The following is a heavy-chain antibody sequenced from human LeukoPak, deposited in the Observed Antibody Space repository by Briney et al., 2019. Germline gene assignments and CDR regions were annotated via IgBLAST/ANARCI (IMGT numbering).Heavy chain of an antibody. D-gene: IGHD6-13*01. CDR2: INPTSGGT. CDR3: AAGGSSSQSDEFFQH. V-gene: IGHV1-2*06. Sequence: SSVKVSCKASGYTFIDYYMHWLRQAPGQGLAWMGRINPTSGGTNDAKKFQGRVNMRSDTSISTAYMELNRLRSDDTAVYYCAAGGSSSQSDEFFQHWGQGTLVTVSS. J-gene: IGHJ1*01. CDR1: GYTFIDYY.